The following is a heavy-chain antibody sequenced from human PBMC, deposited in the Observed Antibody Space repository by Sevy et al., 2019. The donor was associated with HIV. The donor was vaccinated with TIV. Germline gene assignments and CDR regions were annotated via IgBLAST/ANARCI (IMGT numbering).Heavy chain of an antibody. J-gene: IGHJ6*02. CDR1: GFTFSSYG. V-gene: IGHV3-30*18. CDR3: AKDRLYSSSSGDMVYYYYGMDV. Sequence: GGCLRLSCAASGFTFSSYGMHWVRQAPGKGLEWVAVISYDGSNKYYADSVKGRFTISRDNSKNTLYLQMNSLRAEDTAVYYCAKDRLYSSSSGDMVYYYYGMDVWGQGTTVTVSS. CDR2: ISYDGSNK. D-gene: IGHD6-6*01.